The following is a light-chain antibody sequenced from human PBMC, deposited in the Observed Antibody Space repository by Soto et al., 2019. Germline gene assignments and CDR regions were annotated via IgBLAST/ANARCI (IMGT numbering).Light chain of an antibody. CDR2: WAS. CDR1: QSVLYSSNNKNY. Sequence: DIVMTQSPDSLAVSLGERATINCKSSQSVLYSSNNKNYLAWYQQKPGQPPKLLIYWASTRESGFPDRFRGRGSRRDYPVIISRLQAGDVAVYYCQQYSSTPLTFGGGTKVEIK. V-gene: IGKV4-1*01. J-gene: IGKJ4*01. CDR3: QQYSSTPLT.